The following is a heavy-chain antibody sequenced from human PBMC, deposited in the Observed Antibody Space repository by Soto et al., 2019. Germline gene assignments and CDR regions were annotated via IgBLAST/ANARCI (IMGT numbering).Heavy chain of an antibody. CDR1: AGSISNSYYY. CDR3: ARRDVDGGSGWYGQGAVDR. V-gene: IGHV4-39*01. Sequence: HLQMQESGPGLVQPSEPLPFTCPVSAGSISNSYYYSGWIRQPPGKALEWIGSIHGSGSTYYNPSLKSRATISVGMAVNQVSLRLSSGTAADTALYYCARRDVDGGSGWYGQGAVDRWVQASLVTVSS. J-gene: IGHJ5*02. D-gene: IGHD6-19*01. CDR2: IHGSGST.